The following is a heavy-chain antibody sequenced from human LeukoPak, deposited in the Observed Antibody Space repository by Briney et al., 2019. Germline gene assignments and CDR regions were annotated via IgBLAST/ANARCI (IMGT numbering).Heavy chain of an antibody. J-gene: IGHJ4*02. V-gene: IGHV4-30-4*01. CDR3: ARVSDSKGGDY. Sequence: SETLSLTCTVSGGSISSGDYYWSWIRQPPGKGLEWIGYIYYSGNTYYNPSLKSRVTISVDTSKNQFSLKLSSVTAADTAVYYCARVSDSKGGDYWGQGTLVTVSS. CDR1: GGSISSGDYY. D-gene: IGHD3-22*01. CDR2: IYYSGNT.